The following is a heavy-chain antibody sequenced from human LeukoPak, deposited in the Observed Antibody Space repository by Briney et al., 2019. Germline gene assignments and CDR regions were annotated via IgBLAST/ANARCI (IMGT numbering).Heavy chain of an antibody. CDR3: ARGRSSSAGGGYYMDV. CDR1: GGSFSGYY. Sequence: PSETLSLTCAVYGGSFSGYYWSWIRQPPGKGLEWIGEINHSGSTNYNPSLKSRVTISVDTSKNQFSLKLSSVTAADTAVYYCARGRSSSAGGGYYMDVWGKGTTVTVSS. J-gene: IGHJ6*03. D-gene: IGHD6-6*01. CDR2: INHSGST. V-gene: IGHV4-34*01.